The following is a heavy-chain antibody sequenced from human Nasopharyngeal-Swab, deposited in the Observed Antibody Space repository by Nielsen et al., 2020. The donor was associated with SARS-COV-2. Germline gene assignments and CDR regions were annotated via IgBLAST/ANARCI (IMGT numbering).Heavy chain of an antibody. CDR3: ANTAMVISWFDP. D-gene: IGHD5-18*01. CDR2: IIPIFGTA. Sequence: SVKVSCKASGGTFSSYAISWVRHAPGQGLEWMGGIIPIFGTANYAQKFQGRVTITADESTSTAYMELSSLRSEDTAVYYCANTAMVISWFDPWGQGTLVTVSS. CDR1: GGTFSSYA. J-gene: IGHJ5*02. V-gene: IGHV1-69*13.